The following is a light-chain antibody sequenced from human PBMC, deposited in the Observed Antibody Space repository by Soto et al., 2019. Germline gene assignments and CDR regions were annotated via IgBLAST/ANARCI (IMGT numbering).Light chain of an antibody. CDR1: SSDVGNYNY. Sequence: QSALTQPRSVSGSPGQSVTISCTGTSSDVGNYNYVSWYQQHPGKAPKLMIYDVSKRPSGVPDHFSGSKSGNTASLTISGLQAEDEADYCCCSYAGSYTWVFGGGTKVTVL. V-gene: IGLV2-11*01. CDR2: DVS. CDR3: CSYAGSYTWV. J-gene: IGLJ3*02.